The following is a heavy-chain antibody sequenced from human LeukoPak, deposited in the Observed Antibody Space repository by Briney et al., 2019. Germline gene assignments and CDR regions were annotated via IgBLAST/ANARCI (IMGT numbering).Heavy chain of an antibody. Sequence: SETLSLTCTVSGGSISSYSWSWIRQPPGKGLEWIGYIYTSGSTNYNPSLKSRVTISVDTSKNQFSLKLSSVTAADTAVYYCAGSDYYDSSGYYWFDPWGQGTLVTVSS. D-gene: IGHD3-22*01. J-gene: IGHJ5*02. CDR2: IYTSGST. CDR1: GGSISSYS. V-gene: IGHV4-4*09. CDR3: AGSDYYDSSGYYWFDP.